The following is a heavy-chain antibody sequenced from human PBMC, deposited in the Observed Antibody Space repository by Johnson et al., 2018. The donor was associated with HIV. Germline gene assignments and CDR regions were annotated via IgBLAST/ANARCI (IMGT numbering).Heavy chain of an antibody. D-gene: IGHD3-22*01. CDR3: ARVTMIVVVMQAFYI. CDR1: GFTFSSYA. Sequence: QVLLVESGGGVVQPGRSLRLSCAASGFTFSSYAMHWVRQAPGKGLEWVAVISYDGSNKYYADSVKGRFTISRDNSKNTLYLQMNSLRAEDTAVYYCARVTMIVVVMQAFYIWGQGTMVTVSS. V-gene: IGHV3-30-3*01. CDR2: ISYDGSNK. J-gene: IGHJ3*02.